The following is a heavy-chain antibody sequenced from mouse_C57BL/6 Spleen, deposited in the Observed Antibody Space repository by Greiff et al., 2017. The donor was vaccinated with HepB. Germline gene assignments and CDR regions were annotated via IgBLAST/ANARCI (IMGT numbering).Heavy chain of an antibody. Sequence: VQLQQSGAELAKPGASVKLSCKASGYTFTSYWMHWVKQRPGQGLEWIGYINPSSGYTKYNQKFKDKATLTAGKSSSTAYMQLSSLTYEDSAVYYCARGSLDGPWGQGTLVTVSA. D-gene: IGHD2-3*01. CDR3: ARGSLDGP. J-gene: IGHJ3*01. CDR1: GYTFTSYW. V-gene: IGHV1-7*01. CDR2: INPSSGYT.